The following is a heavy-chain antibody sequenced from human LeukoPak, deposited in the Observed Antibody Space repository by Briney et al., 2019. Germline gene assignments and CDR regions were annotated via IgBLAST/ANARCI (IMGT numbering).Heavy chain of an antibody. V-gene: IGHV4-4*09. CDR1: GGSISSYC. Sequence: PSETLSLTCTVSGGSISSYCWSWVRQSPGKGLEWIGYVFTSGRTDYNPSLKSRVTMSVDTSKNQLSMELRFLTAADTAVYYCATSHDVKTAPYDLWGQGTLVTVSS. CDR3: ATSHDVKTAPYDL. CDR2: VFTSGRT. D-gene: IGHD2-21*01. J-gene: IGHJ5*02.